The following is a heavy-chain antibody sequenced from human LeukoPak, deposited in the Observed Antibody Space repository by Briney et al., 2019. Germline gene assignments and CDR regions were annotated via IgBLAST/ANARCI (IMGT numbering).Heavy chain of an antibody. J-gene: IGHJ1*01. CDR1: AYTLTELS. CDR3: ATVSYYYDSSGYQGYFQH. V-gene: IGHV1-24*01. CDR2: FDPEDGET. D-gene: IGHD3-22*01. Sequence: ASVKISCKVSAYTLTELSIHWVRQAPGKGLEWMGGFDPEDGETIYEQRFQGRVTMTEDTSTDTAYMELSSLRSEDAAVYYCATVSYYYDSSGYQGYFQHWGQGTLVTVSS.